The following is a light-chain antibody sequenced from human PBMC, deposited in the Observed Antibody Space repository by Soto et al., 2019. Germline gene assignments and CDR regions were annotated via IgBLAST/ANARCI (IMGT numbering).Light chain of an antibody. J-gene: IGKJ1*01. CDR1: QSISNN. CDR2: GAS. Sequence: EIVLTQSPATLSLSPGERATLSCRASQSISNNLAWYQQKPGQAPRLLIYGASTRATGLPASFSGSGSGTEFTLTISSLQSEDFAVYYCQQYDKWPGTFGQGTKVDI. V-gene: IGKV3-15*01. CDR3: QQYDKWPGT.